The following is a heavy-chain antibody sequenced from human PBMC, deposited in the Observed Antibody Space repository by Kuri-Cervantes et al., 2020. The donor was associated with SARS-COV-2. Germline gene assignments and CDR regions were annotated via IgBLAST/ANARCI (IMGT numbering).Heavy chain of an antibody. CDR2: ISYSGNT. J-gene: IGHJ6*02. V-gene: IGHV4-59*01. CDR1: GASLSSSY. CDR3: ARDTGTYCGENSCYGYYYYYGVDV. D-gene: IGHD2-21*01. Sequence: SETLSLTCTVSGASLSSSYWSWSRQPPGKGLEWIGYISYSGNTNYNPSLKSRVTISVDTSKNQFSLRLSSVTAADTAVYYCARDTGTYCGENSCYGYYYYYGVDVWGQGTTVTVSS.